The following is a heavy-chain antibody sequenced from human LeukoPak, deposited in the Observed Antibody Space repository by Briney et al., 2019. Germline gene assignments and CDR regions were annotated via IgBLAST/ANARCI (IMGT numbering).Heavy chain of an antibody. J-gene: IGHJ4*02. D-gene: IGHD3-3*01. V-gene: IGHV1-18*01. CDR3: AREEELGVPS. CDR2: VSAYNGNT. CDR1: GYSFTSYG. Sequence: ASVKVSCKASGYSFTSYGITWVRQAPGQGLEWMGWVSAYNGNTNYAQELQGRVTMTTDTSTSTAYMDLRSLRSDDTAVYYCAREEELGVPSWGQGTLVTVSS.